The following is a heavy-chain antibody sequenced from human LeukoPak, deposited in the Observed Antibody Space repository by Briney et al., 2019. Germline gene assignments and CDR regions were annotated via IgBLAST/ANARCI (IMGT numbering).Heavy chain of an antibody. Sequence: GGSLRLSCAASGFTFSSYAMHWVRQASGKGLEWVAVISYDGSNKYYADSVKGRFTISRDNSKNTLYLQMNSLRAEDTAVYYCARDKGYCSSTSCYGYYYYGMDVWGKGTTVTVSS. J-gene: IGHJ6*04. CDR2: ISYDGSNK. D-gene: IGHD2-2*01. V-gene: IGHV3-30*04. CDR3: ARDKGYCSSTSCYGYYYYGMDV. CDR1: GFTFSSYA.